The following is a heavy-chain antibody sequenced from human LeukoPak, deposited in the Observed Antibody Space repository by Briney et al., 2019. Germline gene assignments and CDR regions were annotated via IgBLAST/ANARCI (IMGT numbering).Heavy chain of an antibody. V-gene: IGHV3-23*01. Sequence: GGSLRLSCAASGFTFSSYAMSWVRQAPGKGLEWVSAITGNGRSTYYADSVKGRFTISRDNSKNTLYLQMNSLRAEDTAVYYCAKRPLYYGDYAGDYFDYWGQGTLVTVSS. CDR3: AKRPLYYGDYAGDYFDY. D-gene: IGHD4-17*01. J-gene: IGHJ4*02. CDR2: ITGNGRST. CDR1: GFTFSSYA.